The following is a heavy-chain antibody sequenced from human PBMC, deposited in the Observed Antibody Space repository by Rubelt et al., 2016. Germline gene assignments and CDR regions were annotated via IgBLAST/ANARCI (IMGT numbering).Heavy chain of an antibody. J-gene: IGHJ4*02. Sequence: QVQLVQSGAEVKKPGASVKVSCKASGYTFTGYYMHWVRQAPGQGLEWMGRIIPILGIANYAQKFQGRVTITADKSTSTAYMELSSLRSEDTAVDYCARDMVGMVDWGQGTLVTVSS. CDR3: ARDMVGMVD. V-gene: IGHV1-69*09. D-gene: IGHD2-15*01. CDR1: GYTFTGYY. CDR2: IIPILGIA.